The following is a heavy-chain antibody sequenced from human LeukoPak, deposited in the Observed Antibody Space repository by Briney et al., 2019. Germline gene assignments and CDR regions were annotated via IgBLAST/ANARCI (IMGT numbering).Heavy chain of an antibody. CDR2: ISSSSSTI. J-gene: IGHJ6*03. CDR1: GFTFSSYS. V-gene: IGHV3-48*01. Sequence: GGSLRLSCAASGFTFSSYSMNWVRQAPGKGLEWVSYISSSSSTIYYADSVKGRFTISRDNAKNSLYLQMNSLRAEDTAVYYCARVGTNYGIYSYYYYMDVWGKGTTVTVSS. CDR3: ARVGTNYGIYSYYYYMDV. D-gene: IGHD3-10*01.